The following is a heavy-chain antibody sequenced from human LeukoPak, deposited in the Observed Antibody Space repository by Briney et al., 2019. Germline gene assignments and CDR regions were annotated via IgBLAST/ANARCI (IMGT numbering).Heavy chain of an antibody. Sequence: PSETLSLTCTVSGGSISSYYWSWIRQPPGKGPEWIGYIYYSGSTNYNPSLKSRVTISVDTSKNQFSLKLSSVTAADTAVYYCARGSPIVVFDPWGQGTLVTVSS. J-gene: IGHJ5*02. V-gene: IGHV4-59*01. CDR1: GGSISSYY. CDR2: IYYSGST. CDR3: ARGSPIVVFDP. D-gene: IGHD2-21*01.